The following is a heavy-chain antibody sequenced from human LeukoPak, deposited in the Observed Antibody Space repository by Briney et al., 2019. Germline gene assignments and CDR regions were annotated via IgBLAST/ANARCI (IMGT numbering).Heavy chain of an antibody. V-gene: IGHV3-23*01. D-gene: IGHD3-3*01. J-gene: IGHJ4*02. CDR3: AKATVLRFLEWLYGGFDY. CDR1: GFTFSSYA. Sequence: PGGSLRLSCAASGFTFSSYAMSWVRQAPGKGLEWVSAISGSGGSTYYADSVKGRFTISRDNSKNTLYLQMKSLRAEDTAVYYCAKATVLRFLEWLYGGFDYWGQGTLVTVSS. CDR2: ISGSGGST.